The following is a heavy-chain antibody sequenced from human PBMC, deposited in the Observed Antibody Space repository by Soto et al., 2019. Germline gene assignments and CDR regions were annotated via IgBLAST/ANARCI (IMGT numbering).Heavy chain of an antibody. D-gene: IGHD3-16*01. CDR3: AGGGGDWYLDL. V-gene: IGHV1-18*04. CDR1: GYTFTIYA. Sequence: QAQLEQSGAEVRKPGASVKVSCKASGYTFTIYAITWVRQAPGQGLEWMGWMNVDNGNTEYAQKFQGRVTLTTGTSTSPAYMELRGLTSDGTAVYYCAGGGGDWYLDLWGRGTLVTVSS. CDR2: MNVDNGNT. J-gene: IGHJ2*01.